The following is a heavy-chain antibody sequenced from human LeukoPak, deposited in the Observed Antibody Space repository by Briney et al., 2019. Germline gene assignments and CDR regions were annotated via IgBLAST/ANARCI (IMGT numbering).Heavy chain of an antibody. V-gene: IGHV3-15*01. D-gene: IGHD2-21*02. CDR1: GFTFSDSY. CDR2: IKSKTDGGTT. Sequence: GGSLRLSCAASGFTFSDSYMTWIRQAPGKGLEWVGRIKSKTDGGTTDYAAPVKGRFTISRDDSKNTLYLQMNSLKTEDTAVYYCTTGTAPNEYFQHWGQGTLVTVSS. J-gene: IGHJ1*01. CDR3: TTGTAPNEYFQH.